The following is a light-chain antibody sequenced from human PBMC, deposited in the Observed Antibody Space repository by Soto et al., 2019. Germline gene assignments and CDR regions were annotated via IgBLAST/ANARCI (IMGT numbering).Light chain of an antibody. CDR1: QSVIRSH. J-gene: IGKJ5*01. V-gene: IGKV3D-20*02. Sequence: ESVLTQSPGTLSFCPGESANICWRASQSVIRSHLDWYQKKTGQAPRLLIYGASSRATGIPERVSGSGVGTDLTLTISSIEPEDSEVDYCQQRHMWPITFGHGTRLEIK. CDR2: GAS. CDR3: QQRHMWPIT.